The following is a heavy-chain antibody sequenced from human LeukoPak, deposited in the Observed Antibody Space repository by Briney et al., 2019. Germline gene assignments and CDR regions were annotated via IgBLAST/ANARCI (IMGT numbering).Heavy chain of an antibody. J-gene: IGHJ4*02. Sequence: GGSLRLSCAASGFTFSSYAMHWVRQAPGKGLEWVAVISYDGSNKYYADSVKGRFTISRDNSKNTLYLQMNSLRAEDTAVYYCARDPGEVTIPNFDYWGQGTLVTVSS. V-gene: IGHV3-30*04. CDR1: GFTFSSYA. D-gene: IGHD2-2*02. CDR3: ARDPGEVTIPNFDY. CDR2: ISYDGSNK.